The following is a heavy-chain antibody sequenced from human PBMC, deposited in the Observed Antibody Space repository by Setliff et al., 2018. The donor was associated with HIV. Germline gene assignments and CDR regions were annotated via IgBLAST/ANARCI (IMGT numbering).Heavy chain of an antibody. V-gene: IGHV1-3*01. CDR3: ARAACSGGSCYYYCGMDV. D-gene: IGHD2-15*01. CDR2: INAGNGNT. CDR1: GYTFTSYA. J-gene: IGHJ6*02. Sequence: ASVKVSCKASGYTFTSYAMHWVRQAPGQRLEWMGWINAGNGNTKYSQKFQGRVTITRDTSASTAYMELSSLRSEDTAVYYCARAACSGGSCYYYCGMDVWGQGTTVTVSS.